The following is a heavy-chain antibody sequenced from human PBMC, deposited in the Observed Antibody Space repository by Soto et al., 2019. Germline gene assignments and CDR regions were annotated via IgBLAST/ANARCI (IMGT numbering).Heavy chain of an antibody. V-gene: IGHV1-69*01. D-gene: IGHD1-26*01. J-gene: IGHJ6*02. CDR1: GGTFSSYA. Sequence: QVQLVQSGAEVKKPGSSVKVSCKASGGTFSSYAISWVRQAPGQGLEWMGGIIPIFGTANYAQKFQGRVTITADESTSTAYMELSSLRSEDTDVYYCARDLYSGSYGVDYYYHGMDVWGQGTTVTVSS. CDR2: IIPIFGTA. CDR3: ARDLYSGSYGVDYYYHGMDV.